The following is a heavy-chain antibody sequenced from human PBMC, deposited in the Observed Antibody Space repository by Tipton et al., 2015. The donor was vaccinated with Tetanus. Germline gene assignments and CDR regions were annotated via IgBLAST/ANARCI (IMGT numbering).Heavy chain of an antibody. CDR3: ARQDTLNYYYVGYFHD. D-gene: IGHD3-22*01. J-gene: IGHJ1*01. CDR1: GSSITSTTHY. CDR2: IYYSGST. V-gene: IGHV4-39*01. Sequence: TLSLTCTVSGSSITSTTHYWGWIRQAPGKGLEWIGIIYYSGSTYYNASHRSRVTISVDTSKNQFSLQLRSVTAADTAVYYCARQDTLNYYYVGYFHDWGQGTLVTVSS.